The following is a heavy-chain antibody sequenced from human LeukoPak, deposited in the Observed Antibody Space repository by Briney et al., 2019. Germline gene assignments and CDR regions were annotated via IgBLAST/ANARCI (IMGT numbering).Heavy chain of an antibody. J-gene: IGHJ4*02. D-gene: IGHD1-14*01. CDR2: IYYSGST. CDR1: GGSISSYY. CDR3: ARDITYGIDY. Sequence: PSVTLSLTCTVSGGSISSYYWSWIRQPPGKGLEWIGYIYYSGSTNYNPSLKSRVTISVDTSKNQFSLKLSSVTAADTAVYYCARDITYGIDYWGQGTLVTVSS. V-gene: IGHV4-59*01.